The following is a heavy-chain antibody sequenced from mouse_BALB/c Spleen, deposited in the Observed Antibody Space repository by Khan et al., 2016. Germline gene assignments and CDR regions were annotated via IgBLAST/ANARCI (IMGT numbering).Heavy chain of an antibody. D-gene: IGHD2-14*01. CDR1: GYTFTNYV. CDR2: VNPYNDGT. CDR3: ARKGTYYGYDAFDV. Sequence: VQLQQSGPELVKPGASVKMSCKASGYTFTNYVIHWVKQMPGQGLECIGYVNPYNDGTKYNEKFKGKATLTSDKSSSTAYMELSSLTSEDSAVYYCARKGTYYGYDAFDVWGAGTTVTVSS. J-gene: IGHJ1*01. V-gene: IGHV1S136*01.